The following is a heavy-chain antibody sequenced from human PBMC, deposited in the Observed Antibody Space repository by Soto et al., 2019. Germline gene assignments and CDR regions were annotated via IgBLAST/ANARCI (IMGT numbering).Heavy chain of an antibody. Sequence: PSETLSLTCAVYGGSFSGYYWSWIRQPPGKGLEWIGEINHSGSTNYNPSLKSRVTISVDTSKNQFSLKLSSVTAADTAVYYCASSLRITIFGVVIIGFDYWGQGTLVTVSS. CDR3: ASSLRITIFGVVIIGFDY. D-gene: IGHD3-3*01. CDR2: INHSGST. CDR1: GGSFSGYY. J-gene: IGHJ4*02. V-gene: IGHV4-34*01.